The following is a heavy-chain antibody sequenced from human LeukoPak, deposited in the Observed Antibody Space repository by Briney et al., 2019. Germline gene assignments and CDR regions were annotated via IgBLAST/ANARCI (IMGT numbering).Heavy chain of an antibody. D-gene: IGHD3-10*01. J-gene: IGHJ5*02. V-gene: IGHV4-34*01. CDR1: GGSFSGYY. CDR3: ARVRGLLLWFGELIYPNWFDP. CDR2: INHSGST. Sequence: KPSETLSLTCAVYGGSFSGYYWSWIRQPPGKGLEWIGEINHSGSTNYNPSLKSRVTISVDTSKNQFSLKLSSVTAADTAVYYCARVRGLLLWFGELIYPNWFDPWGQGTLVTVSS.